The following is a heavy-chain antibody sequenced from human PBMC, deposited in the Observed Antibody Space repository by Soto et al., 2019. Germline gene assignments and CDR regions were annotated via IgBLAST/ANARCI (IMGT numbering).Heavy chain of an antibody. V-gene: IGHV3-23*01. J-gene: IGHJ4*02. D-gene: IGHD3-10*01. CDR1: GFTFGSYA. Sequence: EVQLLESGGGLVQPGGSLRLSCAASGFTFGSYAMSWVRQAPGKGLGWVSLISGTGDSSEYANSVKGRFTISRDYSKTTVFLQMNSLRAEYTAVYFCAKDNGNYGSGSFSHWGQGTLVTVSS. CDR2: ISGTGDSS. CDR3: AKDNGNYGSGSFSH.